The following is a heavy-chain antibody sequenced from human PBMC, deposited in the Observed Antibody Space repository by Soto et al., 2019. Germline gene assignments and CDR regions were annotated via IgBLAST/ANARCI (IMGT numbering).Heavy chain of an antibody. CDR1: GYIFTSYG. J-gene: IGHJ6*03. D-gene: IGHD3-10*01. Sequence: QLQLVQSGAELKKPGASAKVSCKASGYIFTSYGISWVRQAPGQGLEWMAWISVDSGNTNYAQNFQGRVTMTTDTSASTAHMELRSLRSDDTAVYYCARFNGSGTNYYMDVWGKGTTVIVSS. CDR3: ARFNGSGTNYYMDV. CDR2: ISVDSGNT. V-gene: IGHV1-18*01.